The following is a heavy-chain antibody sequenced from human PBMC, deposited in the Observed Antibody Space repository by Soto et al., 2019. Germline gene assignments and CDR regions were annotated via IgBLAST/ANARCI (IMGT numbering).Heavy chain of an antibody. V-gene: IGHV1-69*01. J-gene: IGHJ6*02. Sequence: QVQLVQSGAEVKKPGSSVKVSCKASGGPFSSYAISWVRQAPGQGLEWMGGIIPIFGTANYAQKFQGRVTSTADESTSTAYTELSSLRSEDTAVYYCARDRPGWVLHGMDVWGQGTTVTVSS. D-gene: IGHD1-1*01. CDR2: IIPIFGTA. CDR1: GGPFSSYA. CDR3: ARDRPGWVLHGMDV.